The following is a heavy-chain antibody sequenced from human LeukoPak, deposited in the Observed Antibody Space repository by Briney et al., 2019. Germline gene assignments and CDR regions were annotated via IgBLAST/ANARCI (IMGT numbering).Heavy chain of an antibody. CDR2: INEDGSMK. V-gene: IGHV3-7*01. CDR1: GFTFSSYW. Sequence: GGSLRLSCAASGFTFSSYWMSWVRQAPGKGLEWVTNINEDGSMKYYVDSVKGRFTISRDNAKNSLYLQMNSLRAEDTAVYYCARAPVYDYGDYWGQGTLVTVSS. J-gene: IGHJ4*02. CDR3: ARAPVYDYGDY. D-gene: IGHD2/OR15-2a*01.